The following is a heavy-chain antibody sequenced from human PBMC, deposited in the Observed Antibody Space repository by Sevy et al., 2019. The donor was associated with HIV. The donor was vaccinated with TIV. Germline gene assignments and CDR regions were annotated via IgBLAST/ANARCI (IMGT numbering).Heavy chain of an antibody. J-gene: IGHJ5*02. CDR2: IIPIFGTA. CDR3: ARVRSSSWPRPPYNWFDP. Sequence: ASVKVSCKASGGTFSSYAISWARQAPGRGLEWMGGIIPIFGTANYAQKFQGRVTITADKSTSTAYMELSSLRSEDTAVYYCARVRSSSWPRPPYNWFDPWGQGTLVTVSS. V-gene: IGHV1-69*06. CDR1: GGTFSSYA. D-gene: IGHD6-13*01.